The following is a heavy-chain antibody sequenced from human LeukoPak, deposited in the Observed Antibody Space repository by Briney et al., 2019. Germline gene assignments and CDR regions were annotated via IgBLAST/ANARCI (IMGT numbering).Heavy chain of an antibody. CDR1: GFTFSSYA. CDR2: ISGSGGST. CDR3: AKGSQYYYDSSGSRFDY. D-gene: IGHD3-22*01. V-gene: IGHV3-23*01. Sequence: SLXLSCAASGFTFSSYAMSWVRQAPGKGLEWVSGISGSGGSTYYADSVKGRFTISRDNSKNTLYLQMNSLRAEDTAVYYCAKGSQYYYDSSGSRFDYWGQGTLVTVSS. J-gene: IGHJ4*02.